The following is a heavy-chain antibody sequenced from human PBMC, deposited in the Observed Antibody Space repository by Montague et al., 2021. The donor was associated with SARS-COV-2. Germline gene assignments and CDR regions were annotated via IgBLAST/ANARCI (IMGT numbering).Heavy chain of an antibody. Sequence: SLRLSCAASGFSFSTFWMTWVRQAPGKGLEWVASIKPDGSDKYYVESVKGRFTISRDNTRNSLYLQLNNLRAEGTAVHYCARDPNWGAHWGQGNLVTVSS. CDR1: GFSFSTFW. D-gene: IGHD7-27*01. J-gene: IGHJ4*02. CDR2: IKPDGSDK. V-gene: IGHV3-7*05. CDR3: ARDPNWGAH.